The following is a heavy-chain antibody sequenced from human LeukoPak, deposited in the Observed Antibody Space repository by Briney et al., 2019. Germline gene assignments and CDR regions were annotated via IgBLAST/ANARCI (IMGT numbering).Heavy chain of an antibody. CDR1: GFTFSTFSSYS. CDR3: AREYSSLTVESTGDY. J-gene: IGHJ4*02. V-gene: IGHV3-23*01. Sequence: GGSLRLSCAASGFTFSTFSSYSMNWVRQAPGKGLEWVSAISGSGGSTYYADSVKGRFTISRDNSKNTLYLQMNSLRAEDTAVYYCAREYSSLTVESTGDYWGQGTLVTVSS. D-gene: IGHD6-6*01. CDR2: ISGSGGST.